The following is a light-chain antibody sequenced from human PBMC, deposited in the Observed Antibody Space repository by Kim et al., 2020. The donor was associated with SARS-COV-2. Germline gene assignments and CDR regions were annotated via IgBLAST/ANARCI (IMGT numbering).Light chain of an antibody. Sequence: SSELTQDPAVSVALGQTVRVTCQGDSLRSYYASWYQQKPGQAPVLVIYGKNNRPSGIPDRFSGSISGNTASLTITGAQAEDEADYYCNSRDSSGNHLGVFGGGTKLTVL. CDR1: SLRSYY. CDR3: NSRDSSGNHLGV. V-gene: IGLV3-19*01. J-gene: IGLJ3*02. CDR2: GKN.